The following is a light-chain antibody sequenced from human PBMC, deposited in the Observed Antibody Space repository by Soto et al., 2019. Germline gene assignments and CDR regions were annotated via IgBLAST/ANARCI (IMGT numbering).Light chain of an antibody. CDR2: GAS. J-gene: IGKJ5*01. CDR1: QTVSSSR. CDR3: QQYGRSPIT. Sequence: EIVLTQSPGTLSLSPGERVTLSCRASQTVSSSRLAWYQQKRGQAPRLLISGASSRATGIPDRFSGSGSGTDFTLTISRLEPEDFAVYPCQQYGRSPITFGQGTRLEIK. V-gene: IGKV3-20*01.